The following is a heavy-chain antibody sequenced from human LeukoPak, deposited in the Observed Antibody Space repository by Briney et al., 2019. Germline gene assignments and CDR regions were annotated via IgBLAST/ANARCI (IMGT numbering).Heavy chain of an antibody. V-gene: IGHV3-23*01. CDR3: AKGLRLWLGI. D-gene: IGHD5-18*01. CDR2: ISGSGGST. Sequence: ETLSLTCTVSGGSISSSSYYWGWIRQPPGKGLEWVSAISGSGGSTYYADSVKGRFTISRDNSKNTLYLQMNSLRAEDTAVYYCAKGLRLWLGIWGQGTLVTVSS. CDR1: GGSISSSSYY. J-gene: IGHJ4*02.